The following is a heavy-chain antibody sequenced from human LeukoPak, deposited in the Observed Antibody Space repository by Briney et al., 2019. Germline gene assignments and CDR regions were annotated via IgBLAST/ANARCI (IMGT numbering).Heavy chain of an antibody. Sequence: PGGSLRLSCAASGFSFSSYWMHWVRQAPGKGLEWVSRINSDESSTTYADSVKGRSSISRDNAKNTLYLHMSSLRAEDTGVYYCARAVRAHPPADFWGQGTLVTVSS. CDR2: INSDESST. J-gene: IGHJ4*02. CDR3: ARAVRAHPPADF. D-gene: IGHD3-3*01. V-gene: IGHV3-74*01. CDR1: GFSFSSYW.